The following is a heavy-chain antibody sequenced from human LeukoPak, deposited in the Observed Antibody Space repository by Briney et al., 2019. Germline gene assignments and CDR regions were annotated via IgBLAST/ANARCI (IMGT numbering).Heavy chain of an antibody. J-gene: IGHJ4*02. V-gene: IGHV3-23*01. CDR1: GFTFSSYR. CDR2: ISGSGGST. Sequence: PGGSLRLSCAASGFTFSSYRMLWVRQAPGKGLEWVSAISGSGGSTYYADSVKGRFTISRDNSKNTLYLQMNSLRAEDTAVYYCTRSDSGWYFDYFDYWGQGTLVTVSS. CDR3: TRSDSGWYFDYFDY. D-gene: IGHD6-19*01.